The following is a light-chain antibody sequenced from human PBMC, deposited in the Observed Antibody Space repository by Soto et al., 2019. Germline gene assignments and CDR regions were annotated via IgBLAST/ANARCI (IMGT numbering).Light chain of an antibody. Sequence: EIVLTQSPGTLSLSPGETAALSCRASQSVSSRYLAWYQQKSGQATRLLIYATSSRATDIPDRFIGYGSGTDFTLTISGLEPEDFAVYYCQQYGSSLSTFGQGTKVDIK. CDR3: QQYGSSLST. CDR1: QSVSSRY. V-gene: IGKV3-20*01. CDR2: ATS. J-gene: IGKJ1*01.